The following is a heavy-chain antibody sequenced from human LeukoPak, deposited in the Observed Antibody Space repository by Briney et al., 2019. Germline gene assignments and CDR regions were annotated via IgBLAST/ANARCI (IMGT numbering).Heavy chain of an antibody. CDR3: ARRMAVAGTTLGFDY. V-gene: IGHV1-46*01. D-gene: IGHD6-19*01. J-gene: IGHJ4*02. CDR1: GYTFTSYY. Sequence: GASMKVSCKASGYTFTSYYMHWVRQAPGQGLEWMGIINPSGGSTSYAQKFQGRVTMTRDTSTSTVYMELSSLRSEDTAVYYCARRMAVAGTTLGFDYWGQGTLVTVSS. CDR2: INPSGGST.